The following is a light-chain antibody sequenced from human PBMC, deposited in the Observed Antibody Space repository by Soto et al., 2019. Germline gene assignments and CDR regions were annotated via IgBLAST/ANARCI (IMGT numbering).Light chain of an antibody. J-gene: IGKJ3*01. V-gene: IGKV3D-7*01. CDR3: QQDYNSLFT. CDR2: GAS. CDR1: QSVSSSY. Sequence: PGERVTLSCRASQSVSSSYLTWYQQQPGQAPRLLIYGASTRATTIPARFSGSGSGTDFTLTISSLQPEDFAVYYCQQDYNSLFTFGPGTKVDIK.